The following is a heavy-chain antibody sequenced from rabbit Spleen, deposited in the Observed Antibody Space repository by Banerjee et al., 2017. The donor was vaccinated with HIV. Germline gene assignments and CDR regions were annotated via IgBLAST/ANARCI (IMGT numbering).Heavy chain of an antibody. CDR1: GFSFSSNW. J-gene: IGHJ6*01. V-gene: IGHV1S45*01. Sequence: LEESGGGLVKPGGTLTLTCTVSGFSFSSNWICWVRQAPGKGLEWIACIDIGSSGFTYFANWAKGRFTISKTSSTTVTLQMTSLTAADTATYFCARDTSSSFSSYGMDLWGPGTLVTVS. D-gene: IGHD1-1*01. CDR3: ARDTSSSFSSYGMDL. CDR2: IDIGSSGFT.